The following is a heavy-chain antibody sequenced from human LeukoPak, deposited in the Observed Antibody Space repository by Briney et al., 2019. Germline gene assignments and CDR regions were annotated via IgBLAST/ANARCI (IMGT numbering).Heavy chain of an antibody. CDR1: GFTFNIHG. CDR2: ISPRGEIT. CDR3: ARGPETTGMDV. V-gene: IGHV3-21*01. Sequence: PGGSLRLSCAASGFTFNIHGMNWVRQAPGKGLEWVSGISPRGEITYYADSVKGRFTISRDNAKNSLYLQMNSLRAEDTAVYYCARGPETTGMDVWGKGTTVTISS. D-gene: IGHD2-8*02. J-gene: IGHJ6*03.